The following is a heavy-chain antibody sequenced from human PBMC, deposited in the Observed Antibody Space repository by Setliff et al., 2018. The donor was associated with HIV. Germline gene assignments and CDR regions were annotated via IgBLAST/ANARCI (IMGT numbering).Heavy chain of an antibody. CDR1: GYTFINYG. D-gene: IGHD3-22*01. V-gene: IGHV1-69*04. CDR2: IFPILAIT. Sequence: SVKVSCKTSGYTFINYGIHWVRQAPGQGLEWMGSIFPILAITNYAQKFQGRVTITADRSSGTAHVELSSLGSEETAVYYCAREYLYDNSGYARSTYYLDYWGQGTLVTVSS. CDR3: AREYLYDNSGYARSTYYLDY. J-gene: IGHJ4*01.